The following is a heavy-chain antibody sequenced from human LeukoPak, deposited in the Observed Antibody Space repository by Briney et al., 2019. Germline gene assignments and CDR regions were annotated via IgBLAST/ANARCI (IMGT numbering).Heavy chain of an antibody. V-gene: IGHV4-30-4*08. CDR3: ARDQGDSSGSGFDP. CDR2: IYYSGST. CDR1: GGSISSGDYY. J-gene: IGHJ5*02. D-gene: IGHD6-19*01. Sequence: SQTLSLTCTVSGGSISSGDYYWSWIRQPPWKGLEWIGYIYYSGSTYYNPSLKSRVTISVDTSKNQFSLKLSSVTAADTAVYYCARDQGDSSGSGFDPWGQGTLVTVSS.